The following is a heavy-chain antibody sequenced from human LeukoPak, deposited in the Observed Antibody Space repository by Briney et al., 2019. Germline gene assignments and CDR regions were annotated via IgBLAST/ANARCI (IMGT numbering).Heavy chain of an antibody. V-gene: IGHV3-21*01. D-gene: IGHD1-26*01. Sequence: GGSLRLSRAASGFTFNNYNMNWVRQAPGTGLEWVSSISSSSNYIYYADSVKGRFTISRDSAKNSLYLQMNSLRAEDTAVYYCARTRGTSLRPDAFDIWGQGTMVTVSS. J-gene: IGHJ3*02. CDR2: ISSSSNYI. CDR3: ARTRGTSLRPDAFDI. CDR1: GFTFNNYN.